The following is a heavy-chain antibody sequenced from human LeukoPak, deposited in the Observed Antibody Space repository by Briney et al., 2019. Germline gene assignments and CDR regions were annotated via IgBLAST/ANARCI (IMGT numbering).Heavy chain of an antibody. CDR1: GYTFTSYG. Sequence: ASVKVSCKASGYTFTSYGISWVRQAPGQGLEWMGWISAYSGDTNYAQKFQGRATMATDTSTSTAYMELRSLRSDDTAVYYCARELSSGWYSSYYYYYGMDVWGQGTTVTVSS. CDR3: ARELSSGWYSSYYYYYGMDV. CDR2: ISAYSGDT. V-gene: IGHV1-18*01. D-gene: IGHD6-19*01. J-gene: IGHJ6*02.